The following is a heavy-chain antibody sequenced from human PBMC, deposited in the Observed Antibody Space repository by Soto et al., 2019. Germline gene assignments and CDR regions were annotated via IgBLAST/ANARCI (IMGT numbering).Heavy chain of an antibody. CDR1: GGTFSSYA. V-gene: IGHV1-69*13. D-gene: IGHD7-27*01. CDR3: ARPDANWGGPDAFDI. Sequence: ASVKVSCKASGGTFSSYAISWVRQTPGQGLEWMGGIIPIIGTANYAQKFQGRVTITADESTSTAYMELSSLRSEDTAVYYCARPDANWGGPDAFDIWGQGTMVTVSS. J-gene: IGHJ3*02. CDR2: IIPIIGTA.